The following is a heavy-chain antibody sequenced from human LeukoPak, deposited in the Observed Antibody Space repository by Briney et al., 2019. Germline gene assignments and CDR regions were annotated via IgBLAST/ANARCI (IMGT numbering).Heavy chain of an antibody. CDR3: ARRGYCSSTSCLLNNDAFDI. CDR2: INHSGST. CDR1: GGSFGGYY. Sequence: SETLSLTCAVYGGSFGGYYWSWIRQPPGKGLEWIGEINHSGSTNYNPSLKSRVTISVDTSKNQFSLKLSSVTAADTAVYYCARRGYCSSTSCLLNNDAFDIWGHGTMVTVSS. J-gene: IGHJ3*02. V-gene: IGHV4-34*01. D-gene: IGHD2-2*01.